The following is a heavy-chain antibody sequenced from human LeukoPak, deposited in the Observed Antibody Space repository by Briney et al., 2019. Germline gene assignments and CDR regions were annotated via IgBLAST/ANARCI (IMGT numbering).Heavy chain of an antibody. J-gene: IGHJ5*02. V-gene: IGHV1-2*02. CDR2: INPNSGGT. D-gene: IGHD3-10*01. CDR1: GYTFTGYY. CDR3: ARLHYYGLGTYTEFDP. Sequence: ASVKVSCKASGYTFTGYYMHWVRQAPGQGLEWMGWINPNSGGTNYAQKFQGRVTMTRDTSISTAYMELSSLKASDTAIYYCARLHYYGLGTYTEFDPWGQGTLVTVSS.